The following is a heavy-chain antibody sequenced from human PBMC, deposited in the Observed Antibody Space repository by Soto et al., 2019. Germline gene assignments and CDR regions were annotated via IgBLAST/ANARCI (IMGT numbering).Heavy chain of an antibody. Sequence: PSETLSLTCTVSGGSINSYYWSWIRQPAGKGLEWIGRIYSGGSTNYNPSLKSRLTVSVDTSKNQFSLKLTSVTAADTDVYYCARGPGGFGDFSLDYWGQGTLVTV. CDR3: ARGPGGFGDFSLDY. CDR2: IYSGGST. J-gene: IGHJ4*02. D-gene: IGHD3-10*01. CDR1: GGSINSYY. V-gene: IGHV4-4*07.